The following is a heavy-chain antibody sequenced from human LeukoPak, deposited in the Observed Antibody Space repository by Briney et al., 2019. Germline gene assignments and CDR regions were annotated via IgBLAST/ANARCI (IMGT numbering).Heavy chain of an antibody. CDR1: GGSISSYY. J-gene: IGHJ3*02. Sequence: SETLSLTCTVSGGSISSYYWSWIRQPPGKGLEWIGYIYTSGSTNYNPSLKSRVTISVDTSKNQFTLKLSSVTAADTAVYYCARGYNWNDVGAFDIWGQGTMVTVSS. V-gene: IGHV4-4*09. CDR3: ARGYNWNDVGAFDI. CDR2: IYTSGST. D-gene: IGHD1-1*01.